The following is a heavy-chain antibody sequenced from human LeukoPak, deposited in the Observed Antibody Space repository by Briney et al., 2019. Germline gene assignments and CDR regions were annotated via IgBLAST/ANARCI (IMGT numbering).Heavy chain of an antibody. CDR1: GGSLSSYY. J-gene: IGHJ6*03. V-gene: IGHV4-59*01. Sequence: PSETLSLTCTVSGGSLSSYYWSWIRQPPGKGLEWIGYIYYSGSTNYNPSLKSRVTISVDTSKNQFSLKLSSVTAADTAVYYCARAGTQEYYYYYYYMDVWGKGTTVTVSS. CDR2: IYYSGST. CDR3: ARAGTQEYYYYYYYMDV. D-gene: IGHD2/OR15-2a*01.